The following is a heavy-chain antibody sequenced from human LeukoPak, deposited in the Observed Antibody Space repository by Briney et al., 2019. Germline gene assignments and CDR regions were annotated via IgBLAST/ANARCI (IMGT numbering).Heavy chain of an antibody. J-gene: IGHJ4*02. D-gene: IGHD3-10*01. CDR1: GGSISSYY. CDR2: IYYSGST. Sequence: SETLSLTCTVSGGSISSYYWSWIRQPPGKGLEWIGYIYYSGSTNYNPSLKSRVTISVDTSKNQFSLKLSSVTAADTAVYYCARGYYGTKHFDYWGQGTLVTVSS. V-gene: IGHV4-59*08. CDR3: ARGYYGTKHFDY.